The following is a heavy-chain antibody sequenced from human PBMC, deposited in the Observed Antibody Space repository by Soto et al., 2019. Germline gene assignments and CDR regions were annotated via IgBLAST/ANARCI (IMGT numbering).Heavy chain of an antibody. D-gene: IGHD6-19*01. Sequence: VVSLRLSCAASVCTCISYTMHWFRQAPGKGLDWVAVISYDVSDKYYADSVKCRFIISRYNSKDTLYLQINSLRAEDTAVFYCARDTATPSRGWLFEYWGKGTTVTVSS. CDR3: ARDTATPSRGWLFEY. V-gene: IGHV3-30-3*01. CDR2: ISYDVSDK. CDR1: VCTCISYT. J-gene: IGHJ4*02.